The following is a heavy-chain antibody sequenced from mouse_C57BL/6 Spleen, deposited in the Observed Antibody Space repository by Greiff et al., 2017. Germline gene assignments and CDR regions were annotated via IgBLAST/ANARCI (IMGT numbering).Heavy chain of an antibody. J-gene: IGHJ2*01. CDR1: GFTFSDYY. D-gene: IGHD3-2*02. Sequence: EVKLVESEGGLVQPGSSMKLSCTASGFTFSDYYMAWVRQVPEKGLEWVANINYDGSSTYYLDSLKSRFIFSRDNAKNILYLQMSSLKSEDTATYFCVSVAVGQLRGYYFDYGGQGTTLTVSS. CDR3: VSVAVGQLRGYYFDY. V-gene: IGHV5-16*01. CDR2: INYDGSST.